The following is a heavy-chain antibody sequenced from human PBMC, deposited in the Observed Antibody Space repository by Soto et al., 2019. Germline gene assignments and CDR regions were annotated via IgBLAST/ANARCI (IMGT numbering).Heavy chain of an antibody. CDR1: GCTFSSDG. Sequence: PGGSLRLSGAAAGCTFSSDGRHWVRQAPGKGLEWVAVIWYDGSNKYYADSVKGRFTISRDNSKNTLYLQMNSLRAEDTAVYYCARDRVWFGELSGHDYYYGMDVWGQGTTVTVSS. D-gene: IGHD3-10*01. J-gene: IGHJ6*02. CDR2: IWYDGSNK. CDR3: ARDRVWFGELSGHDYYYGMDV. V-gene: IGHV3-33*01.